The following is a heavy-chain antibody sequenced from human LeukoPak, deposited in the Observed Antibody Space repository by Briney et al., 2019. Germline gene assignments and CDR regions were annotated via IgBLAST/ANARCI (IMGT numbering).Heavy chain of an antibody. V-gene: IGHV3-23*01. CDR1: GFTFSSYA. Sequence: GGSLRLSCAASGFTFSSYAMSWVRQAPGKGLEWVSDISGSGGSTYHADSVKGRFTISRDNSKNTLYLQMNSLRAEDTAVYYCAKEWYSGIYNDCYFDLWGRGTLVTVSS. D-gene: IGHD1-26*01. CDR3: AKEWYSGIYNDCYFDL. J-gene: IGHJ2*01. CDR2: ISGSGGST.